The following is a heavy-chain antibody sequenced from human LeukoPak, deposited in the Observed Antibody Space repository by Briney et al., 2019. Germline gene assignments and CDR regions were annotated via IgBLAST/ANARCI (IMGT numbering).Heavy chain of an antibody. D-gene: IGHD3-22*01. CDR2: IYHSGST. J-gene: IGHJ4*02. CDR3: ASRPPYYYDSSGYYYQGDY. V-gene: IGHV4-30-2*06. CDR1: GGSISSGGYS. Sequence: SETLSLTCAVSGGSISSGGYSWSWIRQSPGKGLEWIGYIYHSGSTYYNPSLKSRVTISVDRSKNQFSLNLSSVTAADTAVYYCASRPPYYYDSSGYYYQGDYWGQGTLVTVSS.